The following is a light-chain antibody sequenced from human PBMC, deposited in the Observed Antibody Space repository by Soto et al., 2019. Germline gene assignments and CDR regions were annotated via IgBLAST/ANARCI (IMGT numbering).Light chain of an antibody. J-gene: IGKJ5*01. CDR2: AAS. Sequence: SQLTQSPSSLSASVGDRVTITCRASQGISSYLAWYQQKPGKAPKLLIYAASTLQSGVPSRFSGNGSGTDFTLNISSLQPEDFATYYCQQLNSYPQITFGQGTRLEIK. V-gene: IGKV1-9*01. CDR1: QGISSY. CDR3: QQLNSYPQIT.